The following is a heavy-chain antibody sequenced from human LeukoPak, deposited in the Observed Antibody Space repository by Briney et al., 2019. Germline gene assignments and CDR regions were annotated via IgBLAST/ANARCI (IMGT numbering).Heavy chain of an antibody. Sequence: SETLSLTCTVSGGSVNSGAYYWSWNRQFPGKGLEWIGQIFFTGRTDYNPSLKSRLAISIDTSRDQFSLELSSVSAADTATYYCARDRASGMDYWGQGILVTVSS. CDR1: GGSVNSGAYY. D-gene: IGHD3-10*01. CDR3: ARDRASGMDY. V-gene: IGHV4-31*03. CDR2: IFFTGRT. J-gene: IGHJ4*02.